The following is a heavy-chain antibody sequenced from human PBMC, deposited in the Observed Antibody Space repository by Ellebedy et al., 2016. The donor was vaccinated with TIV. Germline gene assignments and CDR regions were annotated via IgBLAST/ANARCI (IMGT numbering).Heavy chain of an antibody. Sequence: MPSETLSLTCTVSGGSISSSGYYWGWIRQPPGKGLEWIGSVYYSGSPYYNPSLKSRVTISVDTSKNQFSLMLSSVTAADTALYYCARGTATIITHPFDSWGQGTLVTVSS. CDR3: ARGTATIITHPFDS. D-gene: IGHD5-12*01. CDR1: GGSISSSGYY. J-gene: IGHJ4*02. V-gene: IGHV4-39*01. CDR2: VYYSGSP.